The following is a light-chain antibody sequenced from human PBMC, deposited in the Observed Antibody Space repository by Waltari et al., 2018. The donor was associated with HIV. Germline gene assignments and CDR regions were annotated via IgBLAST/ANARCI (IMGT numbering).Light chain of an antibody. CDR2: RNN. CDR1: SSNIGSNY. CDR3: AAWDDSLSGYV. Sequence: QSVLTQPPSASGTPGQRVTISCSGSSSNIGSNYLYWYQQLPGPAPKLLIYRNNQRPSGVPARFSGSKSGTSASRAISGLRSEDEADYYCAAWDDSLSGYVFGTGTKVTVL. V-gene: IGLV1-47*01. J-gene: IGLJ1*01.